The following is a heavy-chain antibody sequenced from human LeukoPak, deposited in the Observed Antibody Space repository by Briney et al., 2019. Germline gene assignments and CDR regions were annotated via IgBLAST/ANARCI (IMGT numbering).Heavy chain of an antibody. Sequence: GGSLRLSCAASGFTFGSYGMHWVRQAPGKGLEWVAFIRYDGSNKYYADSVKGRFTISRDNSKNTLYLQMNSLRAEDTAVYYCAKDKTYDSRFDYWGQGTLVTVSS. CDR2: IRYDGSNK. CDR1: GFTFGSYG. CDR3: AKDKTYDSRFDY. D-gene: IGHD3-22*01. J-gene: IGHJ4*02. V-gene: IGHV3-30*02.